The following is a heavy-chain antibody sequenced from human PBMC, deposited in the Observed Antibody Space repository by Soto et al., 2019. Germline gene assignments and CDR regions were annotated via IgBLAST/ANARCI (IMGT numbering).Heavy chain of an antibody. CDR1: GFTFSSYA. CDR3: ANGRAVAGTFAY. D-gene: IGHD6-19*01. CDR2: ISGSGGST. V-gene: IGHV3-23*01. J-gene: IGHJ4*02. Sequence: GGSLRLSCAASGFTFSSYAMSWVRQAPGKGLEWVSAISGSGGSTYYADSVKGRFTISRDNSKNTLYLQMNSLRAEDTAVYYCANGRAVAGTFAYWGQGTLVTVSS.